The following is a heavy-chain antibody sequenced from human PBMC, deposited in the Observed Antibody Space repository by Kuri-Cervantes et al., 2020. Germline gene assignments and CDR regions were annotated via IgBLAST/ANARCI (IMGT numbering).Heavy chain of an antibody. V-gene: IGHV1-2*02. CDR2: INPNSGGT. J-gene: IGHJ3*02. D-gene: IGHD6-13*01. CDR1: GYTFTSYA. Sequence: ASVKVSCKASGYTFTSYAMNWVRQAPGQGLEWMGWINPNSGGTNYAQKFQGRVTMTRDTSISTAYMELSRLRSDDTAVYYCARYEQPTDAFDIWGQGTMVTVSS. CDR3: ARYEQPTDAFDI.